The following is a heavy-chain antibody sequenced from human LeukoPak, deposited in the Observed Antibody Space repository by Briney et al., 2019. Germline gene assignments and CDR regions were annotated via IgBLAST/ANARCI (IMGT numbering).Heavy chain of an antibody. J-gene: IGHJ5*01. D-gene: IGHD3-10*01. V-gene: IGHV4-4*07. Sequence: SETLSLTCTVSGGSISSYYWSWIRQPAGKGLEWIGRIYTSGSTNYNPSLKGRVTMSVDTSKNQFSLKLSSVTAADTAVYYCARYYYGSGSYNWFDSWGQGTLVTVSS. CDR2: IYTSGST. CDR1: GGSISSYY. CDR3: ARYYYGSGSYNWFDS.